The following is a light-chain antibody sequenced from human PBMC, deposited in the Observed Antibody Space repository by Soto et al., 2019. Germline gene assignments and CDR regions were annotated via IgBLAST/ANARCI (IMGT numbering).Light chain of an antibody. V-gene: IGKV3-15*01. CDR2: GAS. CDR3: QQNKDWPGT. CDR1: QSVSSSY. Sequence: DMVMTQSPATLSVSLGERAALSCRASQSVSSSYLAWYQQKPGQAPRLLIYGASIRAPGIPVRFSGSGSGTQFTLTISSLQSEDLGVYYCQQNKDWPGTFGQGTKVDIK. J-gene: IGKJ1*01.